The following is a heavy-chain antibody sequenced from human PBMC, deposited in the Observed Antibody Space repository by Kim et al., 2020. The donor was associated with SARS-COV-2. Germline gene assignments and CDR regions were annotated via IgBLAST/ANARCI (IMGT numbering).Heavy chain of an antibody. CDR3: ARGGDSWFDP. CDR1: GGSISSYY. CDR2: IYYSGST. Sequence: SETLSLTCTVSGGSISSYYWSWIRQPPGKGLEWIGYIYYSGSTNYNPSLKSRVTISVDTSKNQFSLKLSSVTAADTAVYYCARGGDSWFDPWGQGTLVTVSS. D-gene: IGHD7-27*01. V-gene: IGHV4-59*13. J-gene: IGHJ5*02.